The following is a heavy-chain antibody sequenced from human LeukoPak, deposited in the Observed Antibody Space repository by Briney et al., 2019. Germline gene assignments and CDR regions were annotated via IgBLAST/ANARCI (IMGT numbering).Heavy chain of an antibody. CDR2: LDWDDGK. V-gene: IGHV2-70*04. CDR1: GFSLSTSGMR. CDR3: ARILLYCSGGSCYSEDY. D-gene: IGHD2-15*01. Sequence: SGPALVKPTQTRTLTCTFSGFSLSTSGMRVSWIRQPPGKALEWLARLDWDDGKFYSTSLKTRLTISNASYKNQVVLTMTNMDPVDTATYYCARILLYCSGGSCYSEDYWGQGTLVTVSS. J-gene: IGHJ4*02.